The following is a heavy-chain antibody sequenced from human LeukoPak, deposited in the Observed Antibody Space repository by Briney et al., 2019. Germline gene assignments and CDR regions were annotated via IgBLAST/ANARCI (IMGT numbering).Heavy chain of an antibody. J-gene: IGHJ5*02. CDR2: INPNGGRT. CDR3: ARGDFHGWFDP. D-gene: IGHD3-3*01. V-gene: IGHV1-46*01. Sequence: ASVKVSCKASGYTFTKYYIHWVRQASGQGLEWMGIINPNGGRTTYAQNFQGRVTMTRDMSTSTVYMQLSSLRSEDTALYYCARGDFHGWFDPWGQGSLVTVSS. CDR1: GYTFTKYY.